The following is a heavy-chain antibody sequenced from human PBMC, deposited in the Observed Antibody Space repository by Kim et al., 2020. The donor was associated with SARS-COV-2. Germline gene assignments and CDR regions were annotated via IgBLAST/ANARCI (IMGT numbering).Heavy chain of an antibody. CDR3: ARPSDYYGSGSYFAPFDI. D-gene: IGHD3-10*01. Sequence: GGSLRLSCAASGFTFSSYAMHWVRQAPGKGLEWVAVISYDGSNKYYADSVKGRFTISRDNSKNTLYLQMNSLRAEDTAVYYCARPSDYYGSGSYFAPFDIWGQGTMVTVSS. V-gene: IGHV3-30*04. CDR2: ISYDGSNK. J-gene: IGHJ3*02. CDR1: GFTFSSYA.